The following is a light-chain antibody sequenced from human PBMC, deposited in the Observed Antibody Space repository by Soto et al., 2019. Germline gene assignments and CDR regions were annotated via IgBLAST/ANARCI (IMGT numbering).Light chain of an antibody. CDR2: AAS. J-gene: IGKJ1*01. V-gene: IGKV3D-15*01. CDR3: QQYNEWPPWT. CDR1: QSVGIN. Sequence: EVVVTQSPATLSLSPGEGASLSCRASQSVGINLAWYQQKPGQAPRLLIYAASTRVTGIPVRFSGSGSATEFTLTISSLQSEDLAVYYCQQYNEWPPWTFGQGTKVEI.